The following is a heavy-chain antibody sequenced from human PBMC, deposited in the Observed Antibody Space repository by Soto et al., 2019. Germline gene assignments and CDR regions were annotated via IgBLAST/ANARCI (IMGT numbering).Heavy chain of an antibody. CDR1: GYSFTRYS. J-gene: IGHJ4*02. CDR2: INPNTGKP. CDR3: ARDRASGSFDY. D-gene: IGHD3-3*01. Sequence: ASVKVSCKGSGYSFTRYSINWLRQAPGQGFEWMGWINPNTGKPTYDQGFTGRFVFSVDTSVSTVYLQISSLKADDSAVYYCARDRASGSFDYWGQGTQVTISS. V-gene: IGHV7-4-1*01.